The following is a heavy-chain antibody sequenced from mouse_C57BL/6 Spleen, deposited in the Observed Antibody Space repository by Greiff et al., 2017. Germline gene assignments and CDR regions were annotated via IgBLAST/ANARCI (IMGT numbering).Heavy chain of an antibody. CDR1: GFTFSSYG. CDR3: ARHDYYGSSSLYWYFYV. J-gene: IGHJ1*03. CDR2: ISSGGSYT. V-gene: IGHV5-6*01. D-gene: IGHD1-1*01. Sequence: EVQLVESGGDLVKPGGSLKLSCAASGFTFSSYGMSWVRQTPDKRLEWVATISSGGSYTYYPDSVKGRFTISRDNAKNTLYLQMSSLKSEDTAMYYCARHDYYGSSSLYWYFYVWGTGATVTVSS.